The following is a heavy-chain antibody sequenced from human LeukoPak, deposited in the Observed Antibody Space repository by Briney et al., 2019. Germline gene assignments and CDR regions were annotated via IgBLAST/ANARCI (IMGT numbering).Heavy chain of an antibody. Sequence: PSETLSLTCAVYGGSFSGYYWSWIRQPPAKGLEWIGEINHSGSTNYNPSLKSRVTISVDTSKNQFSLKLSSVTAADSAVYYCARGGPRAQGADSSGQYYFNYWGQGTLVTVSS. D-gene: IGHD3-22*01. CDR3: ARGGPRAQGADSSGQYYFNY. V-gene: IGHV4-34*01. CDR2: INHSGST. CDR1: GGSFSGYY. J-gene: IGHJ4*02.